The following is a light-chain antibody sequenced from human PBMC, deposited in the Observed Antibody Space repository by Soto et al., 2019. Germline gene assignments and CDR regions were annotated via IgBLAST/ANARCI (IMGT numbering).Light chain of an antibody. J-gene: IGKJ5*01. Sequence: EVVMTQSPATLSVSPLEIATLSFRASESVSRNLAWYQQKPGQAPRLLIYDASTRATGTPDRFSGSGSGADFTLTISSLEPEDFAVYYCQQRSSWPITFGQGTRLEIK. V-gene: IGKV3-11*01. CDR3: QQRSSWPIT. CDR1: ESVSRN. CDR2: DAS.